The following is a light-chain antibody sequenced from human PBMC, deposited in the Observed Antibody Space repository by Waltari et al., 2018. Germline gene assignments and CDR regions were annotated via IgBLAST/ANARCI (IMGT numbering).Light chain of an antibody. J-gene: IGLJ2*01. V-gene: IGLV2-14*01. Sequence: QSALTQPASVSGSPGQSITISCTGTSSDIGDFNHVSWYQLHPGKAPKLVISEVTDRPSGVSNRFAGPQSGNTASLTLSGLQTEDEADYYCSSYTTTTNYVIFGGGTKLTVL. CDR2: EVT. CDR3: SSYTTTTNYVI. CDR1: SSDIGDFNH.